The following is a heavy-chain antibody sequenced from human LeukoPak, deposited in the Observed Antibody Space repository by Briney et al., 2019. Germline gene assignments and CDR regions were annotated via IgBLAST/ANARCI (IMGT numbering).Heavy chain of an antibody. J-gene: IGHJ3*02. CDR1: GGTFISYA. D-gene: IGHD4-11*01. CDR3: AREHDYLSNYAFDI. CDR2: IIPIFGTA. Sequence: GASVKVSCKASGGTFISYAISWVRQAPGQGLEWMGGIIPIFGTANYAQKFQGRVTITADESTSTAYMELSSLRSEDTAVYYCAREHDYLSNYAFDIWGQGTMVTVSS. V-gene: IGHV1-69*13.